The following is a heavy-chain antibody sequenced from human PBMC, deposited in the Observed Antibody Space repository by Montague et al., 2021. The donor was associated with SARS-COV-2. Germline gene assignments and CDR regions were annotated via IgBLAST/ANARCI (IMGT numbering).Heavy chain of an antibody. D-gene: IGHD5-18*01. Sequence: TLSLTCTVSGGSISDGGYSWTWIRQHPGKGLEWIGYVYYSGSTFYTPSLQGRITISVDTSKNQFSLKLSSVAAADTAVYYCQREGGRIQLWLRGDDAFDIWGQGTLVTVSS. CDR1: GGSISDGGYS. CDR3: QREGGRIQLWLRGDDAFDI. CDR2: VYYSGST. V-gene: IGHV4-31*03. J-gene: IGHJ3*02.